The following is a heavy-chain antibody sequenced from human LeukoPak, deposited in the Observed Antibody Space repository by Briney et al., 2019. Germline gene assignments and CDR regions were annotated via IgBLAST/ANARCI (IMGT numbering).Heavy chain of an antibody. CDR2: IYYSGST. D-gene: IGHD6-13*01. V-gene: IGHV4-39*07. J-gene: IGHJ3*02. CDR3: ASPPAGAAAGLDAFDI. Sequence: SETLSLTCTVSGGSISSSSYYWGWIRQPPGKGLEWIGSIYYSGSTYYSPSLKSRVTISVDTSKNQFSLKLSSVTAADTAVYYCASPPAGAAAGLDAFDIWGQGTMVTVSS. CDR1: GGSISSSSYY.